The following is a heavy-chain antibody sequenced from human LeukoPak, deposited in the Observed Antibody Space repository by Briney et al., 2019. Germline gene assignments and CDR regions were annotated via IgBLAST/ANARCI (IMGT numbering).Heavy chain of an antibody. CDR2: IYHSGST. V-gene: IGHV4-30-2*01. CDR3: ARAQKSIAAAGDY. Sequence: SETLSLTCTASGGSISSGGYYWSWIRQPPGKGLEWIGYIYHSGSTYYNPSLKSRVTISVDRSKNQFSLKLSSVTAADTAVYYCARAQKSIAAAGDYWGQGTLVTVSS. J-gene: IGHJ4*02. D-gene: IGHD6-13*01. CDR1: GGSISSGGYY.